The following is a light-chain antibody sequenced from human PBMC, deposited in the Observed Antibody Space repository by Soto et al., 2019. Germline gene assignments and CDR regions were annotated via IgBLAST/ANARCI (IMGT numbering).Light chain of an antibody. CDR3: QQYGRSPRFT. CDR2: GAS. Sequence: DIGLTQSPSTLSLSPGERATLSCRASQSVSSTYLAWYQQKPGQAPRLLIYGASSRATGLPARFSGSGSGTDFTLTISRLETEDFAVYYCQQYGRSPRFTFGPGTKVDIK. CDR1: QSVSSTY. J-gene: IGKJ3*01. V-gene: IGKV3-20*01.